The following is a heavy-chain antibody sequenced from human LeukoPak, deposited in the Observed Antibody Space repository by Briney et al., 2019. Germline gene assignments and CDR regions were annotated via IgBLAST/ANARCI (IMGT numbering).Heavy chain of an antibody. D-gene: IGHD6-13*01. J-gene: IGHJ3*02. Sequence: GGSLRLSCAASGLTFISSDMNWVRQAPGKGLEWVASISSNSRNTHDAASLKCRFTISRDNAKNALYLQMNSLRAEDTAVYYCARILSSSHAFDIWGQGTMVTVSS. CDR3: ARILSSSHAFDI. CDR2: ISSNSRNT. V-gene: IGHV3-21*01. CDR1: GLTFISSD.